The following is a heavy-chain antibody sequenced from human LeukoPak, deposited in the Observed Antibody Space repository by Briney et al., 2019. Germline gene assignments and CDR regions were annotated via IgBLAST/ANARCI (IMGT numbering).Heavy chain of an antibody. J-gene: IGHJ4*02. Sequence: PSETLSLTCTVSGGSISNYYWAWIRQSPGKGLEWIGYIFYSGDTNYNPSLKSRVTISVDTSKNQFSLKLSSVIAADTAVYYCASWCYYDSSGSLWGQGTLVTVSS. D-gene: IGHD3-22*01. CDR1: GGSISNYY. V-gene: IGHV4-59*08. CDR3: ASWCYYDSSGSL. CDR2: IFYSGDT.